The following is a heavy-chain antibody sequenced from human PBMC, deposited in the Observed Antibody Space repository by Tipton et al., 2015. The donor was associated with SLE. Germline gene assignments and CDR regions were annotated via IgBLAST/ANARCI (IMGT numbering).Heavy chain of an antibody. CDR1: GGSISSGDYS. V-gene: IGHV4-30-2*01. CDR3: ARGERD. CDR2: TYHSGSS. J-gene: IGHJ4*02. Sequence: TLSLTCAVSGGSISSGDYSWSWIRQPPGKGLEWIGYTYHSGSSYYNSSLKSRVTISVDRSKNQFSLRLSSVTVADTAVYYCARGERDWGQGTLVTVSS.